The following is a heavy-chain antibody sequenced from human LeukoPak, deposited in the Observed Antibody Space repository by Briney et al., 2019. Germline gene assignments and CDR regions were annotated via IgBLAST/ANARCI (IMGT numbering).Heavy chain of an antibody. CDR1: GDSIRNYY. CDR2: IHYSGTT. Sequence: PSETLSLTCTISGDSIRNYYWNWIRQPPGKGLEWIGYIHYSGTTNYNPSLKSRVTMSVDTFKNQFSLKLSSVTAADTAVYYCARDPAYWEWYFDLWGRGTLVTVSS. J-gene: IGHJ2*01. V-gene: IGHV4-59*12. D-gene: IGHD2-8*02. CDR3: ARDPAYWEWYFDL.